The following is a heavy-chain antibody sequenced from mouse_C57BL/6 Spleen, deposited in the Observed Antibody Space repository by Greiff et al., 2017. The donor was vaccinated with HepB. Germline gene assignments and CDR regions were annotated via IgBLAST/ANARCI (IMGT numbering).Heavy chain of an antibody. CDR1: GYTFTSYW. D-gene: IGHD1-1*01. CDR2: IDPSDSET. Sequence: QVQLQQPGAELVRPGSSVKLSCKASGYTFTSYWMHWVKQRPIQGLEWIGNIDPSDSETHYNQKFKDKATLTVDKSSSTAYMQLSSLTSEDSAVYYCARWATTVVAPRYFDVWGTGTTVTVSS. J-gene: IGHJ1*03. CDR3: ARWATTVVAPRYFDV. V-gene: IGHV1-52*01.